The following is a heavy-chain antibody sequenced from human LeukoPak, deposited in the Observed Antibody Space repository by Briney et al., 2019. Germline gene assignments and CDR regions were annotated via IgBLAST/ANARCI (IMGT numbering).Heavy chain of an antibody. CDR2: ISGSGGST. V-gene: IGHV3-23*01. Sequence: GGSLRLSCAASGFTFSSYAMNWVRQAPGKGLEWVSAISGSGGSTYYADSVKGRFTISRDNSKNTLYLQMNSLRAEDTAVYYCAKVNHYSNDYFDYWGQGTLVTVSS. D-gene: IGHD4-11*01. CDR3: AKVNHYSNDYFDY. J-gene: IGHJ4*02. CDR1: GFTFSSYA.